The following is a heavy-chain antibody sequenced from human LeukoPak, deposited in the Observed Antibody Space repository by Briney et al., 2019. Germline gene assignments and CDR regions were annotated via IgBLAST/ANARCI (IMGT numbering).Heavy chain of an antibody. CDR2: IYSVGST. CDR3: ARAMVRGVMPY. Sequence: GGSLRLSCAASGFTVSSNYMSWVRQAPGTGLEWVSVIYSVGSTHYADSVKGRFTISRDNSKNTLSLQMHSLRSEDTAVYYCARAMVRGVMPYWGQGTLVTVSS. V-gene: IGHV3-66*01. CDR1: GFTVSSNY. D-gene: IGHD3-10*01. J-gene: IGHJ4*02.